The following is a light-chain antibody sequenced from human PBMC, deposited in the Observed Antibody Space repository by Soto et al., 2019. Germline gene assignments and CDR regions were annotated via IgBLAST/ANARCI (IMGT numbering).Light chain of an antibody. CDR2: EVS. Sequence: QSALTQPASVSGSPGQSITISCIGISSDVGDYNYVSWYQQHPGKAPKLMIYEVSYRPSGVSDRFSGSKSGNTASLTISGLQAEDEADYSCSSYTTSSTHVLFGGGTKVTVL. J-gene: IGLJ2*01. V-gene: IGLV2-14*01. CDR3: SSYTTSSTHVL. CDR1: SSDVGDYNY.